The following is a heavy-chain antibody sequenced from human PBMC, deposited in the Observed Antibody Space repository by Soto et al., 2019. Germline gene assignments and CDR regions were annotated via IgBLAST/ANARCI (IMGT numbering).Heavy chain of an antibody. J-gene: IGHJ6*02. V-gene: IGHV4-34*01. Sequence: SETLSLTCAAYGGSFSGYYWSWIRQPPGKGLEWIGEINHSGSTTYNPSLESRVTISVDTSKNQFSLKLSSVTAADTAVYYCARIRQQLVYYYYGMDVWGQGTTVTVSS. CDR2: INHSGST. CDR1: GGSFSGYY. CDR3: ARIRQQLVYYYYGMDV. D-gene: IGHD6-13*01.